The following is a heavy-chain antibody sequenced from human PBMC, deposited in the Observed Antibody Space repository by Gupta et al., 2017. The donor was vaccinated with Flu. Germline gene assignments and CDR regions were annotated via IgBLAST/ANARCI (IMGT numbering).Heavy chain of an antibody. J-gene: IGHJ6*03. D-gene: IGHD3-10*01. CDR2: IRSKAYGGTT. CDR3: TREGMVRGVINYYYYYYMDV. V-gene: IGHV3-49*02. Sequence: QAPGKGLEWVGFIRSKAYGGTTEYAASVKGRFTISRDDSKSIAYLQMNSLKTEDTAVYYCTREGMVRGVINYYYYYYMDVWGKGTTVTVSS.